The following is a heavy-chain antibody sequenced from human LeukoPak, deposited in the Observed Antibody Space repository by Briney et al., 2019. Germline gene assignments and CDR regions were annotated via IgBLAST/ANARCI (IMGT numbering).Heavy chain of an antibody. CDR2: IYTSGST. CDR3: ARLAYCGGDCSAFDY. D-gene: IGHD2-21*02. J-gene: IGHJ4*02. CDR1: GGSISSYY. Sequence: SETLSLTCTVSGGSISSYYWSWIRQPPGKGLEWIGYIYTSGSTNYNPSLKSRVTISVDTSKNQFSLKLSSVTAADTAVYYCARLAYCGGDCSAFDYWGQGTLVTVSS. V-gene: IGHV4-4*09.